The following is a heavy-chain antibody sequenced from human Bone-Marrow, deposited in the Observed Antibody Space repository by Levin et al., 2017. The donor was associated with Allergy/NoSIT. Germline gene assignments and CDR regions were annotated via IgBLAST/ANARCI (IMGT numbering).Heavy chain of an antibody. D-gene: IGHD4-17*01. CDR2: IYYSGST. V-gene: IGHV4-59*08. Sequence: KPSETLSLTCTVSGGSIGSYYWSWIRQPPEKGLEWIGYIYYSGSTNYNPSLKSRVTISVDTSKNQFSLKLSSVTAADTAIYYCARQDYADPFYFDYWGQGTLITVSS. CDR1: GGSIGSYY. J-gene: IGHJ4*02. CDR3: ARQDYADPFYFDY.